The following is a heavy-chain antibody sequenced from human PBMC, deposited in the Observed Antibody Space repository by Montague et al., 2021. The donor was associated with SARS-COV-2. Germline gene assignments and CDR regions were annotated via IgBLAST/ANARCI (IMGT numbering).Heavy chain of an antibody. Sequence: SETLSLTCTVSGGSVSSGSYYWSWIRQPPGKGLEWIGYIYYSGSTNYNPSLRSRLTISVDTSKNQFSLKLSSVTAADTAVYYCATCLSGGYYDILTGYYSGYHVGRDVWGQGTTVTVSS. D-gene: IGHD3-9*01. CDR1: GGSVSSGSYY. V-gene: IGHV4-61*01. CDR2: IYYSGST. J-gene: IGHJ6*02. CDR3: ATCLSGGYYDILTGYYSGYHVGRDV.